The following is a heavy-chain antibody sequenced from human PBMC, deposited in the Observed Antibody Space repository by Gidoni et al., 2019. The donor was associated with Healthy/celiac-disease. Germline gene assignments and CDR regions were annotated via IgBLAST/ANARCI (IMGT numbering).Heavy chain of an antibody. CDR2: IIPIFCTA. CDR1: VGTFSSYA. J-gene: IGHJ5*02. V-gene: IGHV1-69*01. D-gene: IGHD3-16*02. CDR3: ARAEQLAAELSWFDP. Sequence: QVQLVQSGAEVKKPGSSLTVSCKASVGTFSSYAISWVRQAPGQGLEWMGGIIPIFCTANYSQKFQGRVTITADESTSTAYMELSSLRSEDTAVYYCARAEQLAAELSWFDPWGQGTLVTVSS.